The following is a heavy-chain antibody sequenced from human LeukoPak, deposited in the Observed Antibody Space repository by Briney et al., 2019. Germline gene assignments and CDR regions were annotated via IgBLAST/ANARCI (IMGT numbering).Heavy chain of an antibody. J-gene: IGHJ3*02. D-gene: IGHD2-15*01. CDR3: ARVGFYCSGGSCYFDAFDI. Sequence: SETLSLTCTVSGGSISSYYWSWIRQPPGKGLEWIGYIYYSGSTNYNPSLKSRVTISVDTSKNQFSLKLSSVTAADTAVYYCARVGFYCSGGSCYFDAFDIWGQGTMVTVSS. CDR1: GGSISSYY. CDR2: IYYSGST. V-gene: IGHV4-59*01.